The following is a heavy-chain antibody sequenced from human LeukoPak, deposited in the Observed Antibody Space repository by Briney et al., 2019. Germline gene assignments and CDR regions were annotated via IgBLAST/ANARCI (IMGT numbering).Heavy chain of an antibody. Sequence: ASVKVSYKASGGTFSSYAISWVRQAPGQGLEWVGGIIPILGTANYAQKFQGRVTITADESTSTAYMELSSLRSEDTAVYYCARSIAAAGMDDAFDIWGQGTMVTVPS. D-gene: IGHD6-13*01. CDR1: GGTFSSYA. J-gene: IGHJ3*02. CDR3: ARSIAAAGMDDAFDI. V-gene: IGHV1-69*13. CDR2: IIPILGTA.